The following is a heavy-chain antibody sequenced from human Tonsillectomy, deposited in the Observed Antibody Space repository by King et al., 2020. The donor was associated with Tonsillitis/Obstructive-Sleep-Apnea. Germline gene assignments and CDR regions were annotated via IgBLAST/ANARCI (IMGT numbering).Heavy chain of an antibody. CDR2: IYYSGTT. V-gene: IGHV4-31*03. CDR1: GGSISSGGYY. J-gene: IGHJ4*02. Sequence: QLQESGPELVKPSHTLSLTCTVSGGSISSGGYYWSWIRQHPGKGLEWIGYIYYSGTTYYNPSLKSRVTISVETSQSQFSLKLSSVTAADTAVYYCARGDDYDNYLDYWGQGTLVTVSS. D-gene: IGHD4-17*01. CDR3: ARGDDYDNYLDY.